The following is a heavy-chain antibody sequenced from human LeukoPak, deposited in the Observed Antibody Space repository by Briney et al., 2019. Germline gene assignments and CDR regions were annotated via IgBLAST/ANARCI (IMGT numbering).Heavy chain of an antibody. CDR3: AKGSAAAGTPLVGPDY. CDR2: ISGSGGST. Sequence: GGSLRLSCAASGFTCSSYAMSWVRQGPGKGLEWVSAISGSGGSTYYADSVKGRFTISRDNSKNTLYLQMNSLRAEDTAVYYCAKGSAAAGTPLVGPDYWGQGILVTVSS. CDR1: GFTCSSYA. V-gene: IGHV3-23*01. D-gene: IGHD6-13*01. J-gene: IGHJ4*02.